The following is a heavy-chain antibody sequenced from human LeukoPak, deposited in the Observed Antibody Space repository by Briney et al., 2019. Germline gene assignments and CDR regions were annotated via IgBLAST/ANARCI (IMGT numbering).Heavy chain of an antibody. CDR2: ISWDGGST. CDR3: AKASFYCSGGTCGVFDY. D-gene: IGHD2-15*01. Sequence: GGSLRLSCAASGFTFDDYTMHWVRHAPGKGLEWVSLISWDGGSTYYADSVKGRFTISRDNSKNSLYLQMNSLRTDDTALYYCAKASFYCSGGTCGVFDYWGQGTLVTVSS. CDR1: GFTFDDYT. V-gene: IGHV3-43*01. J-gene: IGHJ4*02.